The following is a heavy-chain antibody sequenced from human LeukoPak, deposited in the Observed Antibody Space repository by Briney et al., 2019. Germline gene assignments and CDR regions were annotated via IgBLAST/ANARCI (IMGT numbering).Heavy chain of an antibody. CDR1: GFTFSNYA. CDR2: ISSNGGST. D-gene: IGHD6-6*01. CDR3: ATSSLDY. Sequence: EGSLRLSCAASGFTFSNYAKHWVRQAPGKGLEYVSTISSNGGSTYYANSVKGRFTISRDNSKNTLYLQMGSLRAEDMAVYHCATSSLDYWGQGALVTVSS. J-gene: IGHJ4*02. V-gene: IGHV3-64*01.